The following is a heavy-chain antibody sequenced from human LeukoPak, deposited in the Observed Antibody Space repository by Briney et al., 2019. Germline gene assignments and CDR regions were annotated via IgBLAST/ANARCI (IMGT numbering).Heavy chain of an antibody. D-gene: IGHD3-16*01. CDR1: GFTFSSYF. Sequence: PGGSLRLSCAASGFTFSSYFMSWVRQAPGKGLEWVSSISDSGDNSYYGDSVKGRFTISRDNSKNTVYLQMNSLRVEDTAIYYCAKDRIRGDSYWGQGTLVTVSS. CDR3: AKDRIRGDSY. V-gene: IGHV3-23*01. J-gene: IGHJ4*02. CDR2: ISDSGDNS.